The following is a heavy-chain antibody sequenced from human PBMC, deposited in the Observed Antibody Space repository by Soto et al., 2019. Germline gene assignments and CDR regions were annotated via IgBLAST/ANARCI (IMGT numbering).Heavy chain of an antibody. Sequence: PGGSLRLSCAASGFTFDDYAMHWVRQAPGKGLEWVSGISWNSGSIGYADSVKGRFTISRDNAKNSLYLQMNSLRAEDTALYYCAKDRDYGLVVVVAATSAFDIWGQGTMVTVSS. J-gene: IGHJ3*02. D-gene: IGHD2-15*01. V-gene: IGHV3-9*01. CDR2: ISWNSGSI. CDR1: GFTFDDYA. CDR3: AKDRDYGLVVVVAATSAFDI.